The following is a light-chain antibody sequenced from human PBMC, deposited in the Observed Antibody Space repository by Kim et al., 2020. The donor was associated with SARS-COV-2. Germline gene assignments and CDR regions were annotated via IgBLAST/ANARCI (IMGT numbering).Light chain of an antibody. CDR1: SSDVGYYNS. CDR3: SSHTTSSTYV. J-gene: IGLJ1*01. V-gene: IGLV2-14*03. CDR2: YVS. Sequence: GQSITIASTGSSSDVGYYNSFAWYQQHPGKAPTHIIYYVSERASGVSNRFSGSQSGNTASLAISGLRAEDEADYYCSSHTTSSTYVFGSGTRVTVL.